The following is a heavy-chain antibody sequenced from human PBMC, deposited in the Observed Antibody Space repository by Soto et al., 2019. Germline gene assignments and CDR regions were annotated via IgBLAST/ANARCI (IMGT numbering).Heavy chain of an antibody. Sequence: PSETLSLTCTVSGGSISSSSYYWGWIRQPPGKGLEWIGSIHYSGSTYYNPSLKSRVTISVDTSKNQFSLKLSSVTAADTAVYYCARAPKPNGSGKVYDAFDIWGQGTMVTVSS. J-gene: IGHJ3*02. V-gene: IGHV4-39*07. D-gene: IGHD3-10*01. CDR1: GGSISSSSYY. CDR2: IHYSGST. CDR3: ARAPKPNGSGKVYDAFDI.